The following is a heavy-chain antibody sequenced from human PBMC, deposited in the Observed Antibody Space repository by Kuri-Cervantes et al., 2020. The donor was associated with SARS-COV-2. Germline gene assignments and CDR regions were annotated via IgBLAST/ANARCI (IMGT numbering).Heavy chain of an antibody. CDR3: ARRDDFWSGIN. CDR2: ISGSGGST. D-gene: IGHD3-3*01. CDR1: GFTFSSYA. Sequence: ETLSLTCAASGFTFSSYAMSWVRQAPGKGLEWVSAISGSGGSTYYADSVKGRFTISRDNSKNTLYLQMNSLRAADTAVYYCARRDDFWSGINWGQGNLVNVSS. J-gene: IGHJ4*02. V-gene: IGHV3-23*01.